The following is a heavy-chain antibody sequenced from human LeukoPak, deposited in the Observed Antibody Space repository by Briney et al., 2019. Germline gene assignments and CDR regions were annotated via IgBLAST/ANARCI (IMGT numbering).Heavy chain of an antibody. CDR2: IYYSETT. V-gene: IGHV4-39*01. Sequence: SETLSLTCTVSGGSINTANYYWGWLRQPPGRGLEWIGSIYYSETTYDNPSLKSRVTISIETSKNHFSLRLSSVTASDTAVYYCARQRADYYYYYVDVWGEGTTVAVS. CDR3: ARQRADYYYYYVDV. CDR1: GGSINTANYY. J-gene: IGHJ6*03.